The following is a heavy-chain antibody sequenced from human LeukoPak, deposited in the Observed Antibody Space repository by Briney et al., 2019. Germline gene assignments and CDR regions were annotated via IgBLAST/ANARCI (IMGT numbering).Heavy chain of an antibody. Sequence: SVTVSCKASGGTFSSYTISWVRQAPGQGLEWMGRIIPILGIANYAQKFQGRVTITADKSTSTAYMELSSLRSEDTAVYYCARDRDYDFWSGRDPNWFDPWGQGTLVTVSS. D-gene: IGHD3-3*01. V-gene: IGHV1-69*04. CDR2: IIPILGIA. CDR3: ARDRDYDFWSGRDPNWFDP. CDR1: GGTFSSYT. J-gene: IGHJ5*02.